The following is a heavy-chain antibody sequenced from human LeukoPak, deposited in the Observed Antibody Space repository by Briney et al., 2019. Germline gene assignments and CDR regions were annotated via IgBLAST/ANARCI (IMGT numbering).Heavy chain of an antibody. Sequence: SCKASGLTFRSYAMHWVRQAPGKGLEWVAVISYDGSNKYYADSVKGRFTISRDNSKNTLYLQMNSLRAEDTAVYYCARVGPGDFWSGSGIDYWGQGTLVTVSS. CDR3: ARVGPGDFWSGSGIDY. CDR2: ISYDGSNK. CDR1: GLTFRSYA. V-gene: IGHV3-30-3*01. D-gene: IGHD3-3*01. J-gene: IGHJ4*02.